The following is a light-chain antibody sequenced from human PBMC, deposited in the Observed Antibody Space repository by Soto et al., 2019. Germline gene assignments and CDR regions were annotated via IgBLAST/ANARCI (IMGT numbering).Light chain of an antibody. CDR2: DVS. Sequence: QSALTQPRSVSGSPGQSATISCTGTSSDVGGYNYVSWYQQHPGKAPKLMIYDVSKRPSGVPDRFSGSKSGNTASLTISGLQAEDEADYYCCSYAGSYLLFGTGTKLTVL. V-gene: IGLV2-11*01. CDR3: CSYAGSYLL. CDR1: SSDVGGYNY. J-gene: IGLJ1*01.